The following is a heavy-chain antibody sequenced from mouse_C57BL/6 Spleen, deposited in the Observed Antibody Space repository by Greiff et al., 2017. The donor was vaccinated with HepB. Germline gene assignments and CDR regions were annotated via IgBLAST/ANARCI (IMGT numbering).Heavy chain of an antibody. J-gene: IGHJ4*01. CDR2: IDPSDSET. Sequence: VQLQQPGAELVRPGSSVKLSCKASGYTFTSYWMHWVKQRPIQGLEWIGNIDPSDSETHYNQKFKDKATLTVYKSSSTAYMQLSSLTSEDSAVYYCARWGSPYAMDYWGQGTSVTVSS. V-gene: IGHV1-52*01. CDR3: ARWGSPYAMDY. CDR1: GYTFTSYW.